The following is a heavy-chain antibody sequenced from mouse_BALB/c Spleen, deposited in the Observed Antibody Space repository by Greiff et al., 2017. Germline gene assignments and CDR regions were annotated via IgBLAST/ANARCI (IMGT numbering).Heavy chain of an antibody. CDR3: VSPSSTMITTWFAY. J-gene: IGHJ3*01. Sequence: EVKVVESGGGLVQPKGSLKLSCAASGFTFNTYAMNWVRQAPGKGLEWVARIRSKSNNYATYYADSVKDRFTISRDDSQSMLYLQMNNLKTEDTAMYYCVSPSSTMITTWFAYWGQGTLVTVSA. D-gene: IGHD2-4*01. CDR1: GFTFNTYA. CDR2: IRSKSNNYAT. V-gene: IGHV10-1*02.